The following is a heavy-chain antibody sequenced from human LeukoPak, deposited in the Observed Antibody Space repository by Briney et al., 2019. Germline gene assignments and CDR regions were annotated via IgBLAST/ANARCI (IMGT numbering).Heavy chain of an antibody. V-gene: IGHV4-59*08. CDR1: GGSISSYY. CDR3: AGLPPPGIAAGGTGWFDP. Sequence: SETLSLTCTVSGGSISSYYWSWIRQPPGKGLEWIGYVYYSGSTDYSPSLKSRVTISVDTSKYQFSLNLISVTAADTAEYYCAGLPPPGIAAGGTGWFDPWGQGTLVTVSS. J-gene: IGHJ5*02. CDR2: VYYSGST. D-gene: IGHD6-13*01.